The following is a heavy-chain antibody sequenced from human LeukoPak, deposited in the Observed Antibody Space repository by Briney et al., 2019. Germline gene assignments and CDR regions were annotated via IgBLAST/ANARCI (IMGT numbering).Heavy chain of an antibody. CDR1: GGTFISYA. CDR2: IIPIFGTA. J-gene: IGHJ6*03. D-gene: IGHD6-6*01. V-gene: IGHV1-69*05. Sequence: ASVTASFKASGGTFISYAISGVRQAPGQGREGMGGIIPIFGTANYAQKFQGRVTITTDESTSTAYMELRSLRSEDTAVYSCARGQGSSLLAYSYYMDVWGKGTTVTVPS. CDR3: ARGQGSSLLAYSYYMDV.